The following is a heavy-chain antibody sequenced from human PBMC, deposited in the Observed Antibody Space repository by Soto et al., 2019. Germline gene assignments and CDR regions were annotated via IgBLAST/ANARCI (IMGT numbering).Heavy chain of an antibody. V-gene: IGHV3-23*01. CDR3: SKWDGYGDQ. J-gene: IGHJ4*02. CDR1: GFTFSTNS. CDR2: ISGGGDST. D-gene: IGHD5-12*01. Sequence: EVQLSESGGGLVQPGGSLRLSCAASGFTFSTNSMTWVRQAPGKGLEWVCGISGGGDSTHYADSVKGRFTISRDNSKNMVYLQMNSLTADDTAVYFCSKWDGYGDQGGQGTLVTVSS.